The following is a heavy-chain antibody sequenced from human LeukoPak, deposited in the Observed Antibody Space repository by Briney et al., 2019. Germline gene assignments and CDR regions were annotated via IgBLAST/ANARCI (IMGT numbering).Heavy chain of an antibody. D-gene: IGHD5-24*01. J-gene: IGHJ4*02. V-gene: IGHV1-18*01. CDR3: ARDRERGFGY. Sequence: GASVKVSCKASGYTFNTYGISWVRQAPGQGLEWMGWIGTENAYTIYAEKFQGRVTLTTDTSTTTVHMELRSLRSDDTAVYYCARDRERGFGYWGQGSLVTVSS. CDR1: GYTFNTYG. CDR2: IGTENAYT.